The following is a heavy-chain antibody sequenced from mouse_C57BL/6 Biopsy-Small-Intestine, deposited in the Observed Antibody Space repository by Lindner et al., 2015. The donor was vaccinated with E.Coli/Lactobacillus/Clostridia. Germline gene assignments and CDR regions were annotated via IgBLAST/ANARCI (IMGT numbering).Heavy chain of an antibody. CDR1: GYSFTDYN. D-gene: IGHD2-2*01. CDR2: INPNYGTT. Sequence: VQLQESGPELVKPGASVKISCKASGYSFTDYNMNWVKQSNGKSLEWIGVINPNYGTTSYNQKFKGKATLTVDQSSSTAYMQLNSLTSEDSAVYYCARGNLHYGYDVDYAMDYWGQGTSVTVSS. V-gene: IGHV1-39*01. J-gene: IGHJ4*01. CDR3: ARGNLHYGYDVDYAMDY.